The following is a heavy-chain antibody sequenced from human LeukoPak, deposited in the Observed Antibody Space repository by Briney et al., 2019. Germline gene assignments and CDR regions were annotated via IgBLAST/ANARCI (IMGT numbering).Heavy chain of an antibody. D-gene: IGHD3-3*01. Sequence: ASVKVSCKASGYTFTGYYMHWVRQAPGQGREWMGWINPNSGGTNYAQKFQGRVTMTRDTSISTAYMELSRLRSDDTAVYYCARAYYDFWSGLRRGGSDYWGQGTLVTVSS. V-gene: IGHV1-2*02. J-gene: IGHJ4*02. CDR1: GYTFTGYY. CDR2: INPNSGGT. CDR3: ARAYYDFWSGLRRGGSDY.